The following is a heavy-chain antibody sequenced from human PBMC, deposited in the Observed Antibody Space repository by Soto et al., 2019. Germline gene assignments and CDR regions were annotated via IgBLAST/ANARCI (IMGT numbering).Heavy chain of an antibody. D-gene: IGHD1-1*01. CDR3: ARDLPQLEPTHYYYYYYMDV. J-gene: IGHJ6*03. CDR1: GGSISSYY. V-gene: IGHV4-59*01. CDR2: IYYSGST. Sequence: SETLSLTCTVSGGSISSYYWSWIRQPPGKGLEWIGYIYYSGSTNYNPSLKSRVTISVDTSKNQFSLKLSSVTAADTAVYYCARDLPQLEPTHYYYYYYMDVWGKGTTVTVSS.